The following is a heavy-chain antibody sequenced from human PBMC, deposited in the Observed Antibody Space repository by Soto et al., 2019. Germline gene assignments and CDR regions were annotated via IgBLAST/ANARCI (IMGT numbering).Heavy chain of an antibody. V-gene: IGHV3-30*18. CDR1: GFTFSSYG. D-gene: IGHD3-22*01. J-gene: IGHJ6*02. CDR3: ANVPGGYYDSSGYYTYYYYGMDV. CDR2: ISYDGSNK. Sequence: GGSLRLSCAASGFTFSSYGMHWVRQAPGKGLEWVAVISYDGSNKYYADSVKGRFTISRDNSKNTLYLQMNSLRAEDTAVYYCANVPGGYYDSSGYYTYYYYGMDVWGQGTRVTVSS.